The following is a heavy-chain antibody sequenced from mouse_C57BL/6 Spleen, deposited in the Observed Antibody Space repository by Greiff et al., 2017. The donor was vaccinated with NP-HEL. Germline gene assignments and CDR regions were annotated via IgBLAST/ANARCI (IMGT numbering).Heavy chain of an antibody. V-gene: IGHV3-6*01. Sequence: EVKLMESGPGLVKPSQSLSLTCSVTGYSITSGYYWNWIRQFPGNKLEWMGYISYDGSNNYNPSLKNRISITRDTSKNQFFLKLNSVTTEDTATYYCARYYYGPYAMDYWGQGTSVTVSS. CDR3: ARYYYGPYAMDY. D-gene: IGHD1-1*01. CDR2: ISYDGSN. CDR1: GYSITSGYY. J-gene: IGHJ4*01.